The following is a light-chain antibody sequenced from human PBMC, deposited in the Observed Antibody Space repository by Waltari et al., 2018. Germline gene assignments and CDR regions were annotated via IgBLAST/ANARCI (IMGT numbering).Light chain of an antibody. CDR1: QSVDGN. Sequence: EIVMTQSPDIVSVYTGERITLSCRASQSVDGNLAWYQQKPGQAPRLLVHGVSIRASGIPARFSGSASGTEFTLTISGLQSEDCAVYHCHQYTNWPWTYGQGTKVEIK. V-gene: IGKV3D-15*01. CDR2: GVS. CDR3: HQYTNWPWT. J-gene: IGKJ1*01.